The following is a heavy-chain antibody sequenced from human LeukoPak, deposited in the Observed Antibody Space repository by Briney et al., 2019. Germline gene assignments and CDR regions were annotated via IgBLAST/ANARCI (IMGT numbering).Heavy chain of an antibody. CDR3: AHRSAFGGKGYFDY. CDR2: SYWNDDK. Sequence: SGPTLVNPPQTLTLTCTFSGFSLRTGGVGVGWIRQPPGKALEWLSLSYWNDDKRYSPSLKSRLTITNDTSKHQVVLTMTNMDPVDTATYYCAHRSAFGGKGYFDYWGQGTLVTVSS. CDR1: GFSLRTGGVG. V-gene: IGHV2-5*01. D-gene: IGHD3-10*01. J-gene: IGHJ4*02.